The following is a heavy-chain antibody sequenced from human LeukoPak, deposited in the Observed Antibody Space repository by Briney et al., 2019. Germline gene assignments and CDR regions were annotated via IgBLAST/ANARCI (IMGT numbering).Heavy chain of an antibody. CDR3: AKDISNWNSRHFDY. CDR1: GFTFDDYA. V-gene: IGHV3-43*02. Sequence: GGSLRLSRAASGFTFDDYAMHSVRQVPGKGLEWVSLVSGNGGNTYYADSVKGRFTISRDNSKNSLYLQMNSLRTEDTALYYCAKDISNWNSRHFDYWGQGTLVSVSS. CDR2: VSGNGGNT. D-gene: IGHD1-7*01. J-gene: IGHJ4*02.